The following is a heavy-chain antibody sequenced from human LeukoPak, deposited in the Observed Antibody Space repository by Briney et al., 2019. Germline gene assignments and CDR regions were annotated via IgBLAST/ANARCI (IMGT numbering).Heavy chain of an antibody. D-gene: IGHD6-19*01. J-gene: IGHJ4*02. CDR1: GGSISSYY. CDR2: ISYSGST. Sequence: SETLSLTCTVSGGSISSYYWSCIWQPPGKGLEWIGYISYSGSTNYNPALKSRVTISVDTSKNQFSLKLSSVTAADTAVYYCAGYYSSGWYCAFDYWGQGTLVTVSS. CDR3: AGYYSSGWYCAFDY. V-gene: IGHV4-59*08.